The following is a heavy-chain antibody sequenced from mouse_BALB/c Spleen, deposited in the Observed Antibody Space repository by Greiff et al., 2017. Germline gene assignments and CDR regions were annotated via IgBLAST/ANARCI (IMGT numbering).Heavy chain of an antibody. Sequence: VQLQQSGAELVRPGTSVKVSCKASGYAFTNYLIEWVKQRPGQGLEWIGVINPGSGGTNYNEKFKGKATLTADKSSSTAYMQLSSLTSDDSAVYFCARDGNYVFDYWGQGTTLTVSS. CDR2: INPGSGGT. CDR1: GYAFTNYL. V-gene: IGHV1-54*01. D-gene: IGHD2-1*01. CDR3: ARDGNYVFDY. J-gene: IGHJ2*01.